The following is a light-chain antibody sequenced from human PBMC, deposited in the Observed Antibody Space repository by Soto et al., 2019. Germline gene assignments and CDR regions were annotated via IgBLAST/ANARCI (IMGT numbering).Light chain of an antibody. J-gene: IGLJ2*01. CDR2: DVS. Sequence: QSVLTQPASVSGSPGQSITISCTGTSSDVGGYNYVSWYQQHPGKAPKLMIYDVSVRPSGVSYRFSGSKSGNTASLTISGLQAEDEAAYYCSSYTSSTTVVFGGGTKLTVL. CDR1: SSDVGGYNY. V-gene: IGLV2-14*01. CDR3: SSYTSSTTVV.